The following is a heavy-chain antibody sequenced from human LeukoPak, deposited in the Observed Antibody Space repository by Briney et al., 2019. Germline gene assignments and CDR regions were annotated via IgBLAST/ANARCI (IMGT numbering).Heavy chain of an antibody. J-gene: IGHJ4*02. CDR3: AKGRDSLYYYDSSGFDPYFDY. Sequence: GGSLRLSCAASGFTLNNAWMSWVRQAPGKGLEWVSAISGSGGSTYYADSVKGRFTISRDNSKNTLYLQMNSLRAEDTAVYYCAKGRDSLYYYDSSGFDPYFDYWGQGTLVTVSS. CDR1: GFTLNNAW. D-gene: IGHD3-22*01. V-gene: IGHV3-23*01. CDR2: ISGSGGST.